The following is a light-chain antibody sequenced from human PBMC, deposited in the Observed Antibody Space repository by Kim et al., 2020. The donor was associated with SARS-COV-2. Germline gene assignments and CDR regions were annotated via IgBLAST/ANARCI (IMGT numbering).Light chain of an antibody. V-gene: IGKV1-5*03. Sequence: ASVGDRVTITCRASQNIDAWLAWYQQKPGKAPKLLIYTASTLQSGVPSRFSCSGSGTEFTLTISSLQPDDFATYYCQQYKTYPVTFGGGTKVDIK. J-gene: IGKJ4*01. CDR1: QNIDAW. CDR3: QQYKTYPVT. CDR2: TAS.